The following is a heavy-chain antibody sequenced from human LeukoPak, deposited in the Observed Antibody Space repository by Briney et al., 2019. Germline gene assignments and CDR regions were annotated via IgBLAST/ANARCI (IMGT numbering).Heavy chain of an antibody. CDR3: ARGEVSASLYYFDF. Sequence: ASVKVSCKTSGYTFTTYGVSWVRQAPGQGLEWMGRVSGYTGNTNYAERFQGRVTMTIDTSTSTVYMELTSLRSDDTAVYYCARGEVSASLYYFDFWGQGTLVTVS. CDR2: VSGYTGNT. V-gene: IGHV1-18*01. J-gene: IGHJ4*02. CDR1: GYTFTTYG. D-gene: IGHD2-2*01.